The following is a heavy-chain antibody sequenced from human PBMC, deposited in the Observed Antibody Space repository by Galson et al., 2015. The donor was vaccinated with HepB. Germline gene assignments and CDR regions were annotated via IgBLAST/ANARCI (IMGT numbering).Heavy chain of an antibody. V-gene: IGHV1-3*01. Sequence: KFQGRVTITRDTSASTAYMELSSLRSEDTAVYYCARDGYSSSWYPGGGLDPWGQGTLVTVSS. J-gene: IGHJ5*02. CDR3: ARDGYSSSWYPGGGLDP. D-gene: IGHD6-13*01.